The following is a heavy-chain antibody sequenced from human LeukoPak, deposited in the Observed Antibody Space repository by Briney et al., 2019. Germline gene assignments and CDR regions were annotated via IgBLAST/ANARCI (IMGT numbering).Heavy chain of an antibody. CDR1: GYSFTSYW. CDR2: IYPGDSDT. D-gene: IGHD3-22*01. J-gene: IGHJ4*02. Sequence: GESLKISCKGSGYSFTSYWIGWVRQMPGKGLEWMGIIYPGDSDTRYSPSFQGQVTISADKSISTAYLQWSSLKASDTAMYYCARLPYYYDSSGYPIDCWGQGTLVTVSS. CDR3: ARLPYYYDSSGYPIDC. V-gene: IGHV5-51*01.